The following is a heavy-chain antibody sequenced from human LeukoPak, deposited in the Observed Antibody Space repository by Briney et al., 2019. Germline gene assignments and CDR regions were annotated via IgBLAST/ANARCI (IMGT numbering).Heavy chain of an antibody. CDR3: ARHHRGDYQFDY. J-gene: IGHJ4*02. Sequence: SETLSLTCGVYGGTLSGFYWSWIRQSPGEGLEWIGEINHSGSTNYNPSLKSRVTISLDTSKNQFSLKLNSVTAADTAVYYCARHHRGDYQFDYWGQGTLVTVSS. D-gene: IGHD4-17*01. CDR1: GGTLSGFY. CDR2: INHSGST. V-gene: IGHV4-34*01.